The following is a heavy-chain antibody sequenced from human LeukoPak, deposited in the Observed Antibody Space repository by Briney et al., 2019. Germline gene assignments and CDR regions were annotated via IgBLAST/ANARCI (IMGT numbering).Heavy chain of an antibody. D-gene: IGHD1-26*01. V-gene: IGHV3-33*01. Sequence: PGGSLRLSCAASGLTFRNYGMHWVRQAPGKGLEWVAVIWYDGSNQYYLDSVKGRFTVSRDNAKNTLYLQMNSLRAEDTAVYYCARGPEEGATSARSYYFDYWGQGTLVTVSS. J-gene: IGHJ4*02. CDR3: ARGPEEGATSARSYYFDY. CDR1: GLTFRNYG. CDR2: IWYDGSNQ.